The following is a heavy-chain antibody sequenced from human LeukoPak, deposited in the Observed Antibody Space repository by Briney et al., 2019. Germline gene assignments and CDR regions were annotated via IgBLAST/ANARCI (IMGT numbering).Heavy chain of an antibody. V-gene: IGHV3-7*01. CDR2: IKQDGSEK. Sequence: GGSLRLSCAASGFTFSDYWMSWVRQAPGKGLEWVANIKQDGSEKYYEDSVKGRFTISRDNAKNSLYLQMNSLRAEDTAVYYCARHTSAWYYFDYWGQGTLVTVSS. CDR1: GFTFSDYW. CDR3: ARHTSAWYYFDY. J-gene: IGHJ4*02. D-gene: IGHD6-19*01.